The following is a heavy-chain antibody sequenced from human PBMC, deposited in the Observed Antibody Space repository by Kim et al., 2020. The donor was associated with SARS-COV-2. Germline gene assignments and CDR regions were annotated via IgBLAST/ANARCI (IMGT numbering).Heavy chain of an antibody. Sequence: QKFQGSVTLTRDTAASTAYMELSSLRSEDTAVYYCAGLELGSSSWPHFDYWGQGTLVTVSS. V-gene: IGHV1-3*01. J-gene: IGHJ4*02. D-gene: IGHD6-13*01. CDR3: AGLELGSSSWPHFDY.